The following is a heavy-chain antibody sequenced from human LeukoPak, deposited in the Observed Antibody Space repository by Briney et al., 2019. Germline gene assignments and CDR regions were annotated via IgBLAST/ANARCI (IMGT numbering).Heavy chain of an antibody. CDR3: ARVSGGSTSQTTYYYYYYMDL. D-gene: IGHD2-2*01. V-gene: IGHV3-20*04. Sequence: GGSLRLSCAVSGFTFDDYGMSWVRQAPGKGLEWVSGVNWNGGSTGYADSVKGRFTISRDNAKNSLYLQMNSLRTEDTALYYCARVSGGSTSQTTYYYYYYMDLWGKGTTVTVSS. J-gene: IGHJ6*03. CDR2: VNWNGGST. CDR1: GFTFDDYG.